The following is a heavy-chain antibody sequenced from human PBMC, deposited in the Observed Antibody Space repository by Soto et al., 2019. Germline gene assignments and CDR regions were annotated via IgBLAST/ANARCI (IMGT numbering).Heavy chain of an antibody. D-gene: IGHD2-15*01. J-gene: IGHJ5*02. V-gene: IGHV4-39*01. Sequence: QLQLQESGPGLVKPSETLSLTCTVSGGSISSSSYYWGWIRQPPGKGLEWIGSIYYSGSTYYNPSLKSRVTISVDTSKNQFSLKLSSVTAADTAVYYCARRKQYSPLEYCSGGSCYSGWFDPWGQGTLVTVSS. CDR2: IYYSGST. CDR1: GGSISSSSYY. CDR3: ARRKQYSPLEYCSGGSCYSGWFDP.